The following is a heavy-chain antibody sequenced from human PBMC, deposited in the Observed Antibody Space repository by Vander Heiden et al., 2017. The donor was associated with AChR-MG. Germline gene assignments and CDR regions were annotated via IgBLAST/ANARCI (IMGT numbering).Heavy chain of an antibody. D-gene: IGHD2-21*02. CDR2: IDPNNGGT. CDR1: GYTFPDYY. V-gene: IGHV1-2*02. CDR3: ARGRGGRGTANALYDY. J-gene: IGHJ4*02. Sequence: QVRLVQSGAEVKNPGASVRVSCKASGYTFPDYYVHWVRQATGQGLEGMGGIDPNNGGTKFAQKLQGGVSMTRDTSTTTAEMELISMTSDETAVYYCARGRGGRGTANALYDYWGQGTLVTVSS.